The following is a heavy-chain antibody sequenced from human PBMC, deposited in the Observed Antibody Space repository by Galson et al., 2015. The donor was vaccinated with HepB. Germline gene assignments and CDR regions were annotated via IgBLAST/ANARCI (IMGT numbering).Heavy chain of an antibody. CDR1: GYTFTSYY. CDR3: ARASGHDAFDI. V-gene: IGHV1-46*01. Sequence: QSGAEVKKPGESLKISCKASGYTFTSYYMHWVRQAPGQGLEWMGIINPSGGSTSYAQKFQGRVTMTRDTSTSTVYMELSSLRSEDTAVYYCARASGHDAFDIWGQGTMVTVSS. J-gene: IGHJ3*02. D-gene: IGHD5-12*01. CDR2: INPSGGST.